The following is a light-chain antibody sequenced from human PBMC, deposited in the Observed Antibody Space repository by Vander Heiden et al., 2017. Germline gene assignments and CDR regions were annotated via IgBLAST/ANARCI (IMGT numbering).Light chain of an antibody. V-gene: IGLV1-44*01. Sequence: QSVLTQQPSASGAPGQRVTISWSGSRSNLGSTTVTWDQQLPGTAPKLLFSNNDQRPSGVPDRFSASKSGTSASLAIIGLQSEDEADYYCAAWDDSLNGVVFGGGTKLTVL. CDR3: AAWDDSLNGVV. J-gene: IGLJ3*02. CDR1: RSNLGSTT. CDR2: NND.